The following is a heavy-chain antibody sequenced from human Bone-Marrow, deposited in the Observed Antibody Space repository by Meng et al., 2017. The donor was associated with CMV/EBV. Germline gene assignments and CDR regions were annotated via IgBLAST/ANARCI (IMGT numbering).Heavy chain of an antibody. CDR2: ISSSSSYI. D-gene: IGHD3-3*01. J-gene: IGHJ5*02. CDR3: ARDGYYDFWSGYYTPSWFDP. CDR1: FSSYS. V-gene: IGHV3-21*01. Sequence: FSSYSMTWVRQAPGKGLEWVSSISSSSSYIYYADSVKGRFTISRDNAKNSLYLQMNSLRAEDTAVYYCARDGYYDFWSGYYTPSWFDPWGQGTLVTVSS.